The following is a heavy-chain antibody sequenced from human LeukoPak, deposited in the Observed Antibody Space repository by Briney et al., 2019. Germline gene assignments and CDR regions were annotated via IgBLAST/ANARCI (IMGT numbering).Heavy chain of an antibody. Sequence: GGSLRLSCAASGFTFSSYEMNWVRQAPGKGPEWVSYISSSGSTIYYADSVKGRFTISRDNAKNSLYLQMNSLRAEDTAAYYCARAYPELLWFGEQDYYFDYWGQGTLVTVSS. V-gene: IGHV3-48*03. J-gene: IGHJ4*02. CDR1: GFTFSSYE. CDR2: ISSSGSTI. D-gene: IGHD3-10*01. CDR3: ARAYPELLWFGEQDYYFDY.